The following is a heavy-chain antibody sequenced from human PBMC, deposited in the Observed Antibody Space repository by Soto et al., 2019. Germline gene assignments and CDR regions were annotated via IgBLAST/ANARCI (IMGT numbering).Heavy chain of an antibody. Sequence: GASVKVSCKASGGTFSSYAISWVRQAPGQGLEWMGGIIPIFGTANYAQKFQGRVTITADESTSTAYMELSSLRSEDTAVYYCAREGKYDSSGYYPPDAFDIWGQGTLVTVSS. CDR2: IIPIFGTA. CDR3: AREGKYDSSGYYPPDAFDI. V-gene: IGHV1-69*13. J-gene: IGHJ3*02. D-gene: IGHD3-22*01. CDR1: GGTFSSYA.